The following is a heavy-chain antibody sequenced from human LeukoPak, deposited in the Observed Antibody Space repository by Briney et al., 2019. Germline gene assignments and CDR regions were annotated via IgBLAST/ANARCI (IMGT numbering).Heavy chain of an antibody. CDR2: ISSSSSTI. CDR3: ARDLTYCSSTSCYPDRYWYFDL. Sequence: GGSLRLSCAASGFTFSSYSMNWVRQAPGKGLEWVSYISSSSSTIYYADSVKGRFTISRDNAKNSLYLQTNSLRAEDTAVYYCARDLTYCSSTSCYPDRYWYFDLWGRGTLVTVSS. D-gene: IGHD2-2*01. CDR1: GFTFSSYS. J-gene: IGHJ2*01. V-gene: IGHV3-48*01.